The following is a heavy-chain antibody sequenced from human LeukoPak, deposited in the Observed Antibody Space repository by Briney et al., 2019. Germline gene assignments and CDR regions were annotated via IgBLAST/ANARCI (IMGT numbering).Heavy chain of an antibody. Sequence: PGGSLRLSCAASGFTFDDYAMSWVRQAPGKGLEWVSGINWNGGSTDYADSVKGRFTISRDNAKNSLYLQMNSLRAEDTAVYYCARTDGDYDGPYYYHYYMDVWGKGTTVTVSS. CDR3: ARTDGDYDGPYYYHYYMDV. V-gene: IGHV3-20*04. CDR1: GFTFDDYA. D-gene: IGHD4-17*01. CDR2: INWNGGST. J-gene: IGHJ6*03.